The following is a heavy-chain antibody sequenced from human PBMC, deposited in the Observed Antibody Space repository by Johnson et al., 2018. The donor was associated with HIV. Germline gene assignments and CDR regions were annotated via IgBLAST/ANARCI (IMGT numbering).Heavy chain of an antibody. CDR1: GFTVSSNY. V-gene: IGHV3-30*02. D-gene: IGHD2-15*01. J-gene: IGHJ3*02. CDR2: IRYDGSNK. CDR3: VRARWYLGGGSCCAFDI. Sequence: QVQLVESGGGLVQPGGSLRLSCAASGFTVSSNYMSWVRQAPGKGLEWVAFIRYDGSNKYYSDSVKGRFTISRDNSKNSLYLQMNSLRAEDTAVYFCVRARWYLGGGSCCAFDIWGQGTMVTVSS.